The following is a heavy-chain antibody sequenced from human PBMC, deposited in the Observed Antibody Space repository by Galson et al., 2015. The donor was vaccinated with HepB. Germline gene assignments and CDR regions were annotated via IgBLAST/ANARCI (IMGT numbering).Heavy chain of an antibody. J-gene: IGHJ6*02. CDR2: TSYDETYR. CDR1: GFKFNTYS. D-gene: IGHD6-13*01. CDR3: AKEVMEGSSWPRSLYYYGMDV. V-gene: IGHV3-30*18. Sequence: SLRLSCAVSGFKFNTYSMHWVRLAPGKGLEWVAVTSYDETYRYYGESVKGRFTISRDNSKTTLYLQMNSLRPEDTGVYFCAKEVMEGSSWPRSLYYYGMDVWGQGTTVTASS.